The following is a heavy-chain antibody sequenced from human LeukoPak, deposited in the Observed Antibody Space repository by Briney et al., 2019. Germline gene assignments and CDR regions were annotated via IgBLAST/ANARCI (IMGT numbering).Heavy chain of an antibody. CDR2: IYYSGST. Sequence: SETLSLTCTVSGGSISSYYWSWIRQPPGKGLEWIGYIYYSGSTNYNPSLKSRVTISVDTSKNQFSLKLSSVTAADTAVYYCARGHPRPQWELPARRLYYFDYWGQGTPVTVSS. CDR1: GGSISSYY. J-gene: IGHJ4*02. V-gene: IGHV4-59*12. CDR3: ARGHPRPQWELPARRLYYFDY. D-gene: IGHD1-26*01.